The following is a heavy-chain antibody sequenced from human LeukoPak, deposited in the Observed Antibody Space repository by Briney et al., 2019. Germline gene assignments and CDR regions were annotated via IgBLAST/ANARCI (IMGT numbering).Heavy chain of an antibody. CDR1: GYTFTSYG. V-gene: IGHV1-18*01. Sequence: ASVTVSCKASGYTFTSYGISWVRQAPGQGLEWMGWISAYNGNTNYAQKLQGRLTMTTDTSTSTAYMELRSLRSDDTAVYYYARGHYIAAAGIPNRADYWGQGTLVTVSS. CDR2: ISAYNGNT. D-gene: IGHD6-13*01. CDR3: ARGHYIAAAGIPNRADY. J-gene: IGHJ4*02.